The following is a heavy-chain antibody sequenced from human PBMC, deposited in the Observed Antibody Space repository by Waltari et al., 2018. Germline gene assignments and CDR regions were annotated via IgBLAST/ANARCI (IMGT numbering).Heavy chain of an antibody. V-gene: IGHV3-7*01. Sequence: EVQLVESGGGLAQPGGSLRLSCAASGPSFRNCWMTWVRQASGKGPEWVANIKQDGSEKYYMDSVKGRFTISRDNAKNSLYLQMNNLRVEDTAVYYCTRGGRDSSWYWRDWGQGTLVTVSS. D-gene: IGHD6-13*01. J-gene: IGHJ4*02. CDR1: GPSFRNCW. CDR3: TRGGRDSSWYWRD. CDR2: IKQDGSEK.